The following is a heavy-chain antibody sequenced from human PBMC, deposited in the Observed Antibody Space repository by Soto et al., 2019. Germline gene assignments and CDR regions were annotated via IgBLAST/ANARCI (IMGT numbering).Heavy chain of an antibody. J-gene: IGHJ6*02. CDR3: ASSSTSCPHLGSWCWYYYYGMDV. D-gene: IGHD2-2*01. Sequence: GGSLRLSCAASGFTFSSYALSWVRQGPGKGLEWVSGISGSGDSKHYSDSLKGRFTISRDNSKNTPFLQMNSLRAEDTAVYYCASSSTSCPHLGSWCWYYYYGMDVWGQGTTVTVSS. CDR1: GFTFSSYA. CDR2: ISGSGDSK. V-gene: IGHV3-23*01.